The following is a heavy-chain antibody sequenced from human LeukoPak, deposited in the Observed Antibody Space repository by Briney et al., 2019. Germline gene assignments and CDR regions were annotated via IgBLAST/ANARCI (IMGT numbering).Heavy chain of an antibody. Sequence: GGSLRLSCAASGFTFSSYAMSWVRQAPGKRLEWVSAIRGSGGSTYYADSVKGRFTISRDNSKNTLYLQMNSLRAEDTAVYYCAKAPWFGESYLDYWGQGTLVTVSS. J-gene: IGHJ4*02. CDR1: GFTFSSYA. V-gene: IGHV3-23*01. CDR2: IRGSGGST. CDR3: AKAPWFGESYLDY. D-gene: IGHD3-10*01.